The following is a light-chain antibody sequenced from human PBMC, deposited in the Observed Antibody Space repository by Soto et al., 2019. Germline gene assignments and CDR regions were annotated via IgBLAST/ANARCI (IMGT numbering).Light chain of an antibody. J-gene: IGKJ2*01. V-gene: IGKV3-20*01. CDR1: QSVDNNY. CDR3: QQYGNSPYT. Sequence: EIVLTQSPGTLSLSPGESATLSCRASQSVDNNYVARYQQKPGQAPTLLIHGASYRAAGIPDRFSGSGSGTDFTLTISRLEPEDFAVFHCQQYGNSPYTFGQGTKLEI. CDR2: GAS.